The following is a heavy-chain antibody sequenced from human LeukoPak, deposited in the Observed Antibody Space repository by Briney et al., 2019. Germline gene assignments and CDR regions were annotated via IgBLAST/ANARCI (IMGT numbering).Heavy chain of an antibody. J-gene: IGHJ3*02. D-gene: IGHD3-22*01. CDR1: GYTFTGYY. CDR3: ARDRGYYDSSGYYSDAFDI. CDR2: IDPSGGST. V-gene: IGHV1-46*01. Sequence: GASVKVPCKASGYTFTGYYMHWVRQAPGQGLEWMGIIDPSGGSTSYAQKFQGRVTMTRDTSTSTVYMELSSLRSEDTALYHCARDRGYYDSSGYYSDAFDIWGQGTMVTVSS.